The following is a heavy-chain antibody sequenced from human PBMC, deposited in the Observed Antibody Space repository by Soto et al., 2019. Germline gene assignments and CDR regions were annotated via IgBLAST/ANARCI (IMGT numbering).Heavy chain of an antibody. CDR3: ARAFSYGSYWYFDL. D-gene: IGHD5-18*01. CDR2: ISVNNGNT. CDR1: DYTFTSFG. J-gene: IGHJ2*01. V-gene: IGHV1-18*01. Sequence: QVQLVQSGAEVKKPGDSVKVSCKASDYTFTSFGITWVRQAPGQGLEWMGWISVNNGNTNYAQKFQGRVTMTTDTSTNTAYMELWTPRSDDTAAYYCARAFSYGSYWYFDLWGRGTLVTVSS.